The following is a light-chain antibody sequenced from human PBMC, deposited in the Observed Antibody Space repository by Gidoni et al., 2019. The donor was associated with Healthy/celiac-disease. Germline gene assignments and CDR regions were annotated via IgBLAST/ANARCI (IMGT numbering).Light chain of an antibody. J-gene: IGKJ5*01. CDR2: DAS. CDR3: QQRSNWPPIT. Sequence: ELVLTQAPATLFLSPGERATLSGRASQSVSSYLAWYQQKPGQAPRLLIYDASNRATGIPARFSGSGSGTDFTLTISSLEPEDFAVYYCQQRSNWPPITFGQGTRLEIK. CDR1: QSVSSY. V-gene: IGKV3-11*01.